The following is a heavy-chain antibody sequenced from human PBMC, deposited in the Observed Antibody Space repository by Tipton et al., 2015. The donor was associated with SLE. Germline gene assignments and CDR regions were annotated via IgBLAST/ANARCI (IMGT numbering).Heavy chain of an antibody. CDR1: GGSISSDY. Sequence: TLSLTCTVSGGSISSDYWTWIRQPPGKGLEWIGSIFYTGSTTYNPSLKSRLTMSVDTPKNQFSLKLTSVTAVDTAVYYCARISVDTTMAQRVDYGMDVWGQGTTVTVSS. J-gene: IGHJ6*02. CDR2: IFYTGST. D-gene: IGHD5-18*01. CDR3: ARISVDTTMAQRVDYGMDV. V-gene: IGHV4-59*01.